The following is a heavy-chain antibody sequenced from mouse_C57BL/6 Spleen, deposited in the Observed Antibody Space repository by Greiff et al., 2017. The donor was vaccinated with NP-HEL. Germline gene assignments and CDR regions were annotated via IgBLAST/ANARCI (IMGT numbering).Heavy chain of an antibody. CDR2: IYPGSGNT. V-gene: IGHV1-66*01. CDR1: GYSFTSYY. CDR3: ARKAGNYFDY. Sequence: QVHVKQSGPELVKPGASVKISCKASGYSFTSYYIHWVKQRPGQGLEWIGWIYPGSGNTKYNEKFKGKATLTADTSSSTAYMQLSSLTSEDSAVYYCARKAGNYFDYWGQGTTLTVSS. J-gene: IGHJ2*01.